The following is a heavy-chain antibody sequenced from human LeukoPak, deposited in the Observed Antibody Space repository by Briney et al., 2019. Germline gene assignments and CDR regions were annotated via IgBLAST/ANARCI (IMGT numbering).Heavy chain of an antibody. CDR3: ARAYYYDSSGYYFGYYYYMDV. CDR2: IYHSGST. V-gene: IGHV4-38-2*02. Sequence: SETLSLTCTVSGYSISSGYYWGWIRQPPGKGLAWIGSIYHSGSTYYNPSLKSRVTISVDTSKNQFSLKLSSVTAADTAVYYCARAYYYDSSGYYFGYYYYMDVGGKGTTVTVSS. J-gene: IGHJ6*03. D-gene: IGHD3-22*01. CDR1: GYSISSGYY.